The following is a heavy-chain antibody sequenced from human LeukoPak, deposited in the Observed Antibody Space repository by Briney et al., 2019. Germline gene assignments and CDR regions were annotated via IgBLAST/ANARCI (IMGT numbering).Heavy chain of an antibody. Sequence: GGSLRLSCAASGFTFSSYSMNWVRQAPGKGLEWVSSISSSSSYIYYADSVKGRFTISRDNAKNSLYLQMNSLRAEDTAVYYCARVVVVPAASYYYYYGIDVWGQGTTVTVSS. CDR2: ISSSSSYI. D-gene: IGHD2-2*01. J-gene: IGHJ6*02. CDR3: ARVVVVPAASYYYYYGIDV. CDR1: GFTFSSYS. V-gene: IGHV3-21*01.